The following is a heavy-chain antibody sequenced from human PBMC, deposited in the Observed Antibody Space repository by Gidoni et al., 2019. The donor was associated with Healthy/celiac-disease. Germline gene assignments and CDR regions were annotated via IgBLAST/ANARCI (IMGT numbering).Heavy chain of an antibody. J-gene: IGHJ4*02. V-gene: IGHV4-34*01. CDR2: INHSGST. D-gene: IGHD3-10*01. Sequence: QVQLQQWGAGLLKPSETLSLTCAVYGGSFSGYYWSWIRQPPGKGLEWIGEINHSGSTNYNPSLKSRVTISVDTSKNQFSLKLSSVTAADTAVYYCARSTLWFRELPHVWGQGTLVTVSS. CDR3: ARSTLWFRELPHV. CDR1: GGSFSGYY.